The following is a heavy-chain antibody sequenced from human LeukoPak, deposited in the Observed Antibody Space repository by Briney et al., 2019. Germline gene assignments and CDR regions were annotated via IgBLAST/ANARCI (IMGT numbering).Heavy chain of an antibody. CDR1: GYTFTSYY. D-gene: IGHD3-10*01. J-gene: IGHJ4*02. Sequence: SCKASGYTFTSYYMRWVRQAPGKGLEWVAVTSSDLNVKLYADSVKGRFTISRDNSRSTLYLQMNSLRPEDTAIYYCAREGYYGSGSPPSLYFDYWGQGILVTVSS. V-gene: IGHV3-30-3*01. CDR3: AREGYYGSGSPPSLYFDY. CDR2: TSSDLNVK.